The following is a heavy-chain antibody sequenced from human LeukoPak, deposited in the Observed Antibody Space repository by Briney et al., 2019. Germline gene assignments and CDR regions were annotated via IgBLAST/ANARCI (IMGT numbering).Heavy chain of an antibody. CDR1: GYTFTGYY. V-gene: IGHV1-2*02. CDR2: INPNSGGT. CDR3: AMQKQNGWFGEPEDDI. Sequence: ASVKVSCKASGYTFTGYYMHWVRQAPGQGLEWMGWINPNSGGTNYAQKFQGRVTMTRDTSISTAYMELSRLRSDDTAVYYCAMQKQNGWFGEPEDDIWGQGTMVTVSS. J-gene: IGHJ3*02. D-gene: IGHD3-10*01.